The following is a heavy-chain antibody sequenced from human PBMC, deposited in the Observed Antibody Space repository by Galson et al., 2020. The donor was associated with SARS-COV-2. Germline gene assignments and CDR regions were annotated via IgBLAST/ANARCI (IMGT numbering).Heavy chain of an antibody. V-gene: IGHV4-38-2*02. Sequence: ASETLSLTCTVSDYSISSGHYWAWIRQAPGKGLEWIGNIYHSGATYRNPSLQSRVTLSVDTSKNEFSLKLTSVSAADTAVYYCARRTTLTTVDYWGQGTLDTVSS. CDR2: IYHSGAT. CDR1: DYSISSGHY. J-gene: IGHJ4*02. D-gene: IGHD4-17*01. CDR3: ARRTTLTTVDY.